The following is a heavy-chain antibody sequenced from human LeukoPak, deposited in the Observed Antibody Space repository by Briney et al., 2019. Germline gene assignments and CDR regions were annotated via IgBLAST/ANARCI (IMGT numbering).Heavy chain of an antibody. Sequence: ASVKVSCKASGYTFTSYGISWVRQAPGQGLEWMGWISAYNGNTNYAQKLQGRVTMTTDTSTSTAYMEPRSLRSDDTAVYYCARDYYYGSGSPGEDVWGQGTTVTVSS. CDR3: ARDYYYGSGSPGEDV. D-gene: IGHD3-10*01. J-gene: IGHJ6*02. CDR2: ISAYNGNT. V-gene: IGHV1-18*01. CDR1: GYTFTSYG.